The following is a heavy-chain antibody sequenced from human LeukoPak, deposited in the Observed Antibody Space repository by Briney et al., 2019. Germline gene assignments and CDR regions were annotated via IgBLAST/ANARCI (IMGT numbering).Heavy chain of an antibody. CDR3: ATHTTTFMITFGEATRYFQH. J-gene: IGHJ1*01. CDR1: GFTFSSYA. Sequence: GGSLRLSCAASGFTFSSYAMSWVRQAPGKGLEWVSVISGRGDSANYADSVKVRFTISRDNSKNTLYLQMNSLRPEDTALYYCATHTTTFMITFGEATRYFQHWGQGALVTVSS. V-gene: IGHV3-23*01. D-gene: IGHD3-16*01. CDR2: ISGRGDSA.